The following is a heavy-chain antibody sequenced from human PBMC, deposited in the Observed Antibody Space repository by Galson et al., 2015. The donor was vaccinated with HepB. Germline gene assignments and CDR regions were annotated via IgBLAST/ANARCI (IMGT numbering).Heavy chain of an antibody. Sequence: SLRLSCAASEFSFGTFAMNWVRQAPGKGLEWVSSISGTGGGTYYTDSVRGRFTVSRDNSKSTLYLQMNSLRVEDTAVYYCTKSGGSGTFFYYYMDVWGKGTTVTVSS. CDR3: TKSGGSGTFFYYYMDV. J-gene: IGHJ6*03. V-gene: IGHV3-23*01. D-gene: IGHD3-10*01. CDR2: ISGTGGGT. CDR1: EFSFGTFA.